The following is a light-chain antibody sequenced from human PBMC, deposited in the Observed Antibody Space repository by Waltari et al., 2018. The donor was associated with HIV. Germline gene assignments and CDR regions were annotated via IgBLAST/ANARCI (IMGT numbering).Light chain of an antibody. Sequence: EILLTQSPGTLSLSPGERATLSCRASQSVTNNFLAWYQHRPGQAPRLLVYGASNRANYLPDRFSGSGSGTDFTLTISRLESDDFAVYYCHQYHSPPYTFGQGTILEIK. V-gene: IGKV3-20*01. CDR3: HQYHSPPYT. J-gene: IGKJ2*01. CDR1: QSVTNNF. CDR2: GAS.